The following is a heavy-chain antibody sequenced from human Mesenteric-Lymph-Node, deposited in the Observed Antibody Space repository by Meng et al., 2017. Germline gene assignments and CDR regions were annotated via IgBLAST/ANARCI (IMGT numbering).Heavy chain of an antibody. D-gene: IGHD1-26*01. Sequence: QLPLQRSGPVLLNPSQTLALPCTVSGDSFNSPDYYWSWIRQPPEKGLEWIGYIYYSGSTYYNPSLKSRVSISGDTSNKQFSLKLTSVTAADTAVYYCARSPYSGSALPFFDYWGQGSLVTVSS. J-gene: IGHJ4*02. V-gene: IGHV4-30-4*01. CDR2: IYYSGST. CDR3: ARSPYSGSALPFFDY. CDR1: GDSFNSPDYY.